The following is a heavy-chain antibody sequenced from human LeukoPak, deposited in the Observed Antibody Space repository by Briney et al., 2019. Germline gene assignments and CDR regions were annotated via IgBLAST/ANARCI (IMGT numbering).Heavy chain of an antibody. CDR3: AKDQTTYSSSWLPDY. J-gene: IGHJ4*02. D-gene: IGHD6-13*01. V-gene: IGHV3-30*02. CDR1: GFTFSSYG. CDR2: IRYDGSNK. Sequence: GGSLRLSCAASGFTFSSYGMHWVRQAPGKGLEWVAFIRYDGSNKYYADSVKGRFTISRDNSKNTLYLQMNSLRAEDTAVYCCAKDQTTYSSSWLPDYWGQGTLVTVSS.